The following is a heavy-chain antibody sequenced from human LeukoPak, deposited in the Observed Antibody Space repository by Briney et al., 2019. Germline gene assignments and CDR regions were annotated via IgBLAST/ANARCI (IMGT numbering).Heavy chain of an antibody. CDR1: GFTFSSYG. CDR2: ISYDGSNK. CDR3: AKDLSSGYDGMDV. V-gene: IGHV3-30*18. Sequence: GGSLRLSCAASGFTFSSYGMHWVRQAPGKGLEWVAVISYDGSNKYYADSVKGRFTISRDNSKNTLYLQMNSLRAEDTAVYYCAKDLSSGYDGMDVWGQGTTVTVSS. J-gene: IGHJ6*02. D-gene: IGHD5/OR15-5a*01.